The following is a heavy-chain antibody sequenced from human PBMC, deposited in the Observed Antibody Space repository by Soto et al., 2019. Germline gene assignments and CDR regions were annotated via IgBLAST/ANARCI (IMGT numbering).Heavy chain of an antibody. D-gene: IGHD4-17*01. CDR3: ARGPSTVVIEYYFDY. Sequence: GASVKVSCKASGGTFSSYAISWVRQAPGQGLEWMGGIIPIFGTANYAQKFQGRVTITADESTSTAYMELSSLRSEDTAVYYCARGPSTVVIEYYFDYWGQGTLVTVSS. J-gene: IGHJ4*02. CDR1: GGTFSSYA. V-gene: IGHV1-69*13. CDR2: IIPIFGTA.